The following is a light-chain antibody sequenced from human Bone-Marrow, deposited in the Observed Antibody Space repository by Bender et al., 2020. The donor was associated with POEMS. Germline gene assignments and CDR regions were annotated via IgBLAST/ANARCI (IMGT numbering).Light chain of an antibody. Sequence: SYDLTQPPSVSVSPGQTATITCSGDKLGDNYVCWYQQKPGQSPSLVIYQDSKRPSGIPERFSGSNSGNTATLTISGTQAMDEADYYCQAWDSSTVVFGGGTKLTVL. CDR3: QAWDSSTVV. CDR2: QDS. J-gene: IGLJ2*01. V-gene: IGLV3-1*01. CDR1: KLGDNY.